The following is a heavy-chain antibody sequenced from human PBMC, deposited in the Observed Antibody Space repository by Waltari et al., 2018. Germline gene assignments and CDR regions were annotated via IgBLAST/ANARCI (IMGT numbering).Heavy chain of an antibody. D-gene: IGHD6-13*01. CDR3: ARGPHISAEIYFDP. V-gene: IGHV4-4*07. J-gene: IGHJ5*02. CDR2: IHLNGGT. CDR1: GDSISSSY. Sequence: QVQLQESGPGLVRPSETLSLTCTVSGDSISSSYWSWIRQPAGKGLEGIGRIHLNGGTDYNPSLKSRVALSLDTSKNQFSLKLSSVTPADTAVYYCARGPHISAEIYFDPWGQGTLVTVSS.